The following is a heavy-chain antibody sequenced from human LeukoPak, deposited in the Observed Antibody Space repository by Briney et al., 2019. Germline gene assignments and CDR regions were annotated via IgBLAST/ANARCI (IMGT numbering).Heavy chain of an antibody. J-gene: IGHJ4*02. CDR1: GFTFSSYA. CDR2: ISYDGSNK. CDR3: ARDSGFGGATTSWYFDY. V-gene: IGHV3-30*04. D-gene: IGHD1-26*01. Sequence: GGSLRLSCSASGFTFSSYAMHWVRQAPGKGLEWVAVISYDGSNKYYADSVKGRFTISRDNSKNTLYLQMNSLRAEDTAVYYCARDSGFGGATTSWYFDYWGQGTLVTVSS.